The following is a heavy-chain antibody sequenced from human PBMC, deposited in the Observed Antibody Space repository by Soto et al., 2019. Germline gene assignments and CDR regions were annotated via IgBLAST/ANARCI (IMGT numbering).Heavy chain of an antibody. CDR2: IVVGSGNT. J-gene: IGHJ6*02. Sequence: QMQLVQSGPEVKKPGTSVKVSCKASGFTFTSSAVQWVRQARGQRLEWIGWIVVGSGNTNYAQKFQERVTITRDMSTGTAYMELSSLRSEDTAVYYCAADRSHRGGDYLYYYYGMDVWGQGTTVTVSS. CDR3: AADRSHRGGDYLYYYYGMDV. D-gene: IGHD4-17*01. CDR1: GFTFTSSA. V-gene: IGHV1-58*01.